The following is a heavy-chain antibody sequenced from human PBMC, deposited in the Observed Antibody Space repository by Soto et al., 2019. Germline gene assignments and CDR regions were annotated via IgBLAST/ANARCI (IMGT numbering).Heavy chain of an antibody. V-gene: IGHV4-34*01. CDR2: INHSGST. CDR3: ARRGGDSSSWYSDY. Sequence: SETLSLTCAVYGGSFSGYYWSWIRQPPGKGLEWIGEINHSGSTNYNPSLKSRVTISVDTSKNQFSLKLSSVTAADTAVYYCARRGGDSSSWYSDYWGQGTLVTVSS. J-gene: IGHJ4*02. D-gene: IGHD6-13*01. CDR1: GGSFSGYY.